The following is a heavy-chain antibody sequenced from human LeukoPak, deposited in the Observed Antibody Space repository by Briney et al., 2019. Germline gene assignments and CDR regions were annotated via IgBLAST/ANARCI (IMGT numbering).Heavy chain of an antibody. CDR3: AKGGPPNYYYGMDV. CDR2: IYSAGST. J-gene: IGHJ6*02. V-gene: IGHV3-23*03. Sequence: GGSLRLSCAASGFTFSSYSMNWVRQAPGKGLEWVSVIYSAGSTHYADSVKGRFTISRDNSKNTVHVQMNSLRGEDTAVYYCAKGGPPNYYYGMDVWGQGTTVTVSS. CDR1: GFTFSSYS.